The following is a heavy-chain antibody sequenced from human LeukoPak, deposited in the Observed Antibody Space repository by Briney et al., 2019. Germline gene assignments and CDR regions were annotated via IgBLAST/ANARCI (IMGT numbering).Heavy chain of an antibody. CDR1: GYTFTGYY. D-gene: IGHD6-6*01. J-gene: IGHJ4*02. CDR3: ASGPSDLGSSSQY. V-gene: IGHV1-2*02. Sequence: GASVNVSCKASGYTFTGYYMHWVRQAPGQGLEWMGWINPNTGGTNYAQKFQGRVTMTTDTSISTAYMELSSLRSDDTAVYYCASGPSDLGSSSQYWGQGTLVTVSS. CDR2: INPNTGGT.